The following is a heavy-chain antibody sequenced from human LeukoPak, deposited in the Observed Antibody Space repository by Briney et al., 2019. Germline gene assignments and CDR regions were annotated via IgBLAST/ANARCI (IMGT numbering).Heavy chain of an antibody. J-gene: IGHJ4*02. CDR1: GGPFSGYY. D-gene: IGHD3-22*01. V-gene: IGHV4-34*01. Sequence: PSETLSLTCAVYGGPFSGYYWSWIRQPPGKGLEWIGEINHSGSTNYNPSLKSRVTISVDTSKNQFSLKLSSVTAADTAVYYCASRPYYYDSSGYSVGYWGQGTLVTVSS. CDR2: INHSGST. CDR3: ASRPYYYDSSGYSVGY.